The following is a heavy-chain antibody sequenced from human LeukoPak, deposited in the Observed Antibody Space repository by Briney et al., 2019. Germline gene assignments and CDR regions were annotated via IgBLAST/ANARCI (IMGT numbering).Heavy chain of an antibody. CDR2: ISSSSSSI. CDR3: ARTATDTGEFDY. CDR1: GFTFSSYS. J-gene: IGHJ4*02. D-gene: IGHD6-13*01. Sequence: GGSLRLSCAASGFTFSSYSMNWVRQAPGKGLECVSSISSSSSSIYYADLVKGRFTISRDDAKNSLYLQMNSLRAEDTAVYYCARTATDTGEFDYWGQGTLVTVSS. V-gene: IGHV3-21*01.